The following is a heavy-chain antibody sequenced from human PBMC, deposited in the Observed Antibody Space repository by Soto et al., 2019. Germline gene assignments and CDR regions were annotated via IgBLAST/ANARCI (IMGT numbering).Heavy chain of an antibody. V-gene: IGHV1-8*01. CDR2: MNPNSGNT. CDR1: GYTFTSYD. Sequence: QVQLVQSGAEVKKPGASVKVSCKASGYTFTSYDINWVRQATGQGLEWMGWMNPNSGNTGYAQKFQVRVTMTRNTSISTAYMELSSLRSEDTAVYYCARGHVDTAMVTAGFDPWGQGTLVTVSS. J-gene: IGHJ5*02. D-gene: IGHD5-18*01. CDR3: ARGHVDTAMVTAGFDP.